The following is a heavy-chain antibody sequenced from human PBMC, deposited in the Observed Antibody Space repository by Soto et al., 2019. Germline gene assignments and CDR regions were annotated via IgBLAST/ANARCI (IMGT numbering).Heavy chain of an antibody. V-gene: IGHV4-59*08. CDR2: IYSSGST. J-gene: IGHJ4*02. CDR1: GGSISGYY. CDR3: ARQRRDFDY. Sequence: QVQLQESGPGLVKPSETLSLTCTVSGGSISGYYWSWIRQPPGKGLQWIGYIYSSGSTNYNPSLKSRVTISVDTPKNQFSLNLSSVTAADTAVYYCARQRRDFDYWGQGSLVTVSS.